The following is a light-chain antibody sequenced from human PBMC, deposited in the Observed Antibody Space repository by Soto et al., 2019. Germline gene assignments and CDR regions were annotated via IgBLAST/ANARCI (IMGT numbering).Light chain of an antibody. V-gene: IGLV2-8*01. Sequence: QSALTQPPSASGSPGQSVTISCTGTSSDVGGYNYVSWYQQHPGKAPKLMISEVSKRPSGVPDRFSGSKSGNTASLTVSGLQAEDEADYYCSSFARSNVVFGGGTQLTVL. CDR3: SSFARSNVV. CDR1: SSDVGGYNY. J-gene: IGLJ2*01. CDR2: EVS.